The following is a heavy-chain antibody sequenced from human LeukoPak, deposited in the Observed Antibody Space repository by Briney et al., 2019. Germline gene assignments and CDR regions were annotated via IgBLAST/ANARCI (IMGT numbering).Heavy chain of an antibody. V-gene: IGHV3-30*18. Sequence: WVXVITHYGSSKFYAGSVKGRFPISRDNSKNTLYLEMNSLRAEDTAVYYCAKGRIGEACPELYYWGQGTLTTVSS. J-gene: IGHJ4*02. CDR3: AKGRIGEACPELYY. D-gene: IGHD3-3*01. CDR2: ITHYGSSK.